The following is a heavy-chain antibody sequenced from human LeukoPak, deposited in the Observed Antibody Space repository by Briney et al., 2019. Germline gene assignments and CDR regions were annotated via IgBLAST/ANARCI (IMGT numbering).Heavy chain of an antibody. J-gene: IGHJ4*02. CDR2: IIPIFGTP. CDR1: GGIFSSYA. V-gene: IGHV1-69*13. D-gene: IGHD3-16*02. Sequence: GASVKVSCKASGGIFSSYAISWVRQAPGQGLEWMGGIIPIFGTPNYAQKFQGRVTITADESTSTAYMELSSLRSEDTAVYYCARDLYDYVWGSYLTLDYWGQGTLVTVSS. CDR3: ARDLYDYVWGSYLTLDY.